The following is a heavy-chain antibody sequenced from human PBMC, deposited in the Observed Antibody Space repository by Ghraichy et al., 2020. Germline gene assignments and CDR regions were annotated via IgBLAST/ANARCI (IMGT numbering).Heavy chain of an antibody. V-gene: IGHV1-18*01. Sequence: ASVKVSCKASGYTFTSYGISWVRQAPGQGLEWMGWISAYNGNTNYAQKLQGRVTMTTDTSTSTAYMELRSLRSDDTAVYYCARGRRGGYSYRPLLPYGMDVWGQGTTVTVSS. J-gene: IGHJ6*02. D-gene: IGHD5-18*01. CDR3: ARGRRGGYSYRPLLPYGMDV. CDR1: GYTFTSYG. CDR2: ISAYNGNT.